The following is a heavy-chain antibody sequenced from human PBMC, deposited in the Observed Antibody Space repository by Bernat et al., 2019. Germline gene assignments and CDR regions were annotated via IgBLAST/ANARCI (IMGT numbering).Heavy chain of an antibody. D-gene: IGHD3-16*01. Sequence: EMQLVQSGGGLVQPGGSLRLSCAASGFTVRSNYMSWVRQAPGKGLECVSVIFSDGDTYYADSVKGRFTISRDNSKNTLYLQMNSLRAEDTAVYYCGRAPFFEKTTYTYDSWGQGTLVNVSS. CDR2: IFSDGDT. V-gene: IGHV3-66*01. CDR1: GFTVRSNY. CDR3: GRAPFFEKTTYTYDS. J-gene: IGHJ4*02.